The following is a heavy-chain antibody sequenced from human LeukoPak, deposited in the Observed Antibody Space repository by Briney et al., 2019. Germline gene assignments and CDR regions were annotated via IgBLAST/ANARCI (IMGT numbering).Heavy chain of an antibody. D-gene: IGHD6-13*01. CDR3: ARHGIVDSSRKYYFDY. Sequence: SETLSLTCTVSGGSISSYYWSWIRQPPGKGPEWIGYIYYSGSTNYNPSLKSRVTISVDTSKNQFSLNLNSVTAEDTAVYYCARHGIVDSSRKYYFDYWGQGTLVTVSS. V-gene: IGHV4-59*08. CDR2: IYYSGST. J-gene: IGHJ4*02. CDR1: GGSISSYY.